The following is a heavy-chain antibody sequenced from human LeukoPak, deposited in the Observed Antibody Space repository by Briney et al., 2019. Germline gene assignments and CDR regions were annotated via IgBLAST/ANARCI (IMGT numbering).Heavy chain of an antibody. J-gene: IGHJ4*02. D-gene: IGHD1-26*01. CDR1: GYTFTGYY. CDR3: ARYPGELLSPIPFDY. Sequence: GASVKVSCKASGYTFTGYYMHWVRQAPGQGLEWMGWISAYNGNTNYAQKLQGRVTMTTDTSTSTAYMELRSLRSDDTAVYYCARYPGELLSPIPFDYWGQGTLVTVSS. CDR2: ISAYNGNT. V-gene: IGHV1-18*04.